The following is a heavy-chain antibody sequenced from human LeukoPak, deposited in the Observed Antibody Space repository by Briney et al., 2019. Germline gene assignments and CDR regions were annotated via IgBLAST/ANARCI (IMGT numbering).Heavy chain of an antibody. J-gene: IGHJ4*02. Sequence: ASVKVSCKASGYTFTSYDINWVRQATGQGLEWMGWMNPNSGNTGYAQKFQGRVTMTRNISISTAYMELSSLRSEDTAVYYCARGCRPYYYGSGSYSDWGQGTLVTVSS. CDR1: GYTFTSYD. CDR3: ARGCRPYYYGSGSYSD. D-gene: IGHD3-10*01. CDR2: MNPNSGNT. V-gene: IGHV1-8*01.